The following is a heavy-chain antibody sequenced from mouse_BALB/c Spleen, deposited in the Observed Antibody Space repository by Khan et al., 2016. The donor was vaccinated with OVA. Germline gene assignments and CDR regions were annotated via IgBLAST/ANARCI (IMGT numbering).Heavy chain of an antibody. CDR3: ARQPYYHYNIMDY. CDR2: IWSDGST. D-gene: IGHD2-10*01. Sequence: VQLVESGPGLVAPPQSLSITCTISGFSLTNYGIHWVCQPPGKGLEWLVMIWSDGSTTYNSALKSRLSISKDNSKSQVFLKMNSLQTDDTAMYYCARQPYYHYNIMDYWGQGTSVTVSS. V-gene: IGHV2-6-1*01. CDR1: GFSLTNYG. J-gene: IGHJ4*01.